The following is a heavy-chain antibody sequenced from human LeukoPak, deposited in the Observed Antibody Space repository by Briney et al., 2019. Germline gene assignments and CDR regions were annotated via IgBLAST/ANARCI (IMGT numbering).Heavy chain of an antibody. J-gene: IGHJ4*02. CDR2: MNVDSGAT. CDR1: GHMFTDYY. Sequence: GASVKVSCKASGHMFTDYYIHWVRQAPGQGLEWMGWMNVDSGATKYAQKFQGRLTMTRDTSISTAFMDLTRLTSGDTAVYYCARDSKLTGTSFDSWGPGTLVTVSS. V-gene: IGHV1-2*02. D-gene: IGHD3-9*01. CDR3: ARDSKLTGTSFDS.